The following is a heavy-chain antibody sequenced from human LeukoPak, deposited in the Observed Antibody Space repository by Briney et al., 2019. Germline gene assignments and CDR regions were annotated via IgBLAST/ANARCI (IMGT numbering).Heavy chain of an antibody. Sequence: PGGSLRLSCAASGFTFSSYSIDWVRQAPGKGLEWLSYISSSSSTIYYADPVKGRFTISRDNAKNSVYLQMNSLRAEDTAVYYCARVWSSGYTKDYWGQGTLVTVSS. CDR1: GFTFSSYS. CDR3: ARVWSSGYTKDY. J-gene: IGHJ4*02. D-gene: IGHD3-22*01. V-gene: IGHV3-48*04. CDR2: ISSSSSTI.